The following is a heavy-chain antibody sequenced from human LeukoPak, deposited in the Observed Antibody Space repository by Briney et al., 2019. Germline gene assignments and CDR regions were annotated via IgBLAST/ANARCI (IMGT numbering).Heavy chain of an antibody. Sequence: PGGSLRLSRAASEFTFSNYGMSWVRQAPGKGKGLEWVSGISGGGGGTYYADSVKGRFTISRDDSKNRLYLQMNSLRAEDTAVYYCAKGRYISGRNFDHWGQGTLVTVSS. J-gene: IGHJ4*02. D-gene: IGHD6-19*01. CDR3: AKGRYISGRNFDH. CDR1: EFTFSNYG. V-gene: IGHV3-23*01. CDR2: ISGGGGGT.